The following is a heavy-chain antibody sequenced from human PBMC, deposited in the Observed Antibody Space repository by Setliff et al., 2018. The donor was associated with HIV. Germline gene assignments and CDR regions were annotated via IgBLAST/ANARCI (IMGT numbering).Heavy chain of an antibody. V-gene: IGHV4-34*01. Sequence: PSETLSLTCAAYGGSFSAFYWSWIRQVPGKGLEWIGSIYYSGSTYYNPSLKSRVTISVDTSKNQFSLKLSSVTAADTAVYYCARHGQDYQLGYYYYYMDVWGKGTTVTVSS. CDR3: ARHGQDYQLGYYYYYMDV. D-gene: IGHD2-2*01. J-gene: IGHJ6*03. CDR2: IYYSGST. CDR1: GGSFSAFY.